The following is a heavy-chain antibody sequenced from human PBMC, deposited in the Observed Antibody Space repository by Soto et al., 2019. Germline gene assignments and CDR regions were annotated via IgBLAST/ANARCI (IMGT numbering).Heavy chain of an antibody. CDR1: GGTLSSYA. J-gene: IGHJ6*04. CDR2: IIPIFGTA. Sequence: SVKVSCKASGGTLSSYAISWVRQAPGQGLEWMGGIIPIFGTANYAQKFQGRVTITADESTSTAYMELRSLTSDDTAVYYCASERERPRRYSHGHDMDVWGKGTTVTVSS. V-gene: IGHV1-69*13. D-gene: IGHD5-18*01. CDR3: ASERERPRRYSHGHDMDV.